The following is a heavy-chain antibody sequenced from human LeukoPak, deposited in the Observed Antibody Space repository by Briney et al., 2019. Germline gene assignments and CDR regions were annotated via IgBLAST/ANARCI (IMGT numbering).Heavy chain of an antibody. CDR1: GGSFSGYY. CDR2: INHSGST. V-gene: IGHV4-34*01. J-gene: IGHJ4*02. Sequence: SETLSLTCAVYGGSFSGYYWSWIRQPPGKGLEWIGEINHSGSTSYNPSLKSRVTISVDTSKNQFSLKLSSVTAADTAVYYCASDSSGYSLDYWGQGTLVTVSS. CDR3: ASDSSGYSLDY. D-gene: IGHD3-22*01.